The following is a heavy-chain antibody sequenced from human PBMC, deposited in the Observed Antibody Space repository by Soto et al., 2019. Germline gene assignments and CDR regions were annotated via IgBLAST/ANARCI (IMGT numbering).Heavy chain of an antibody. Sequence: GSPILSYAASEFTFRCYWVGWVRKDQGKGLEWLCTISVNASGKKYVDSVKGRFTISRDNAKTSLYLQMDSLRAEDTAVYYCARASGYGSGASVNHYLDFWGRGTLVIVSS. CDR3: ARASGYGSGASVNHYLDF. V-gene: IGHV3-7*01. CDR2: ISVNASGK. D-gene: IGHD3-10*01. J-gene: IGHJ4*01. CDR1: EFTFRCYW.